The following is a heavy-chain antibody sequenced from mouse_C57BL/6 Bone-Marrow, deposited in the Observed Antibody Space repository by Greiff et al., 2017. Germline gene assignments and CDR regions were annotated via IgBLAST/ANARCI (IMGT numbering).Heavy chain of an antibody. Sequence: QVQLQQSGPGLVQPSQSLSITCTVSGFSLTSYGVHWVRQSPGKGLEWLGVIWSGGSTDYNAAFISRLSISKDNSKSQVFFKMNSLQADDTAIYYCARDPYYSGGWFAYWGKGTLVTVSA. CDR3: ARDPYYSGGWFAY. D-gene: IGHD2-12*01. CDR1: GFSLTSYG. J-gene: IGHJ3*01. V-gene: IGHV2-2*01. CDR2: IWSGGST.